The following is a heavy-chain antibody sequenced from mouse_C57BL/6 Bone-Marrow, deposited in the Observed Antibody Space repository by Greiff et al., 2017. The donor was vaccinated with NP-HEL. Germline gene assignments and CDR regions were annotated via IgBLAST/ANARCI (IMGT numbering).Heavy chain of an antibody. CDR1: GYTFTDYY. CDR2: IYPGSGNT. D-gene: IGHD1-1*01. J-gene: IGHJ1*03. V-gene: IGHV1-76*01. CDR3: AITTVVYWYFDV. Sequence: VQLQQSGAELVRPGASVKLSCKASGYTFTDYYINWVKQRPGQGLEWIARIYPGSGNTYYNEKFKGKATLTAEKSSSTAYMQLSSLTSEDSAVYFCAITTVVYWYFDVWGTGTTVTVSS.